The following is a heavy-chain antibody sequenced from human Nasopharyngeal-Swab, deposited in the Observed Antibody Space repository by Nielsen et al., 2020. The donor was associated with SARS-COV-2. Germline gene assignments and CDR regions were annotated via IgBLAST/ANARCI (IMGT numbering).Heavy chain of an antibody. J-gene: IGHJ4*02. D-gene: IGHD2-2*01. CDR1: GYTFTGYY. CDR3: ARDQLLGYYFNY. V-gene: IGHV1-2*06. CDR2: INPNSGGT. Sequence: ASVKVSCKASGYTFTGYYMHWVRQAPGQGLEWMGRINPNSGGTNYAQKFQGRVTMTRDTSISTAYMELSRLRSDDTAVYYCARDQLLGYYFNYWGQGTLVTVSS.